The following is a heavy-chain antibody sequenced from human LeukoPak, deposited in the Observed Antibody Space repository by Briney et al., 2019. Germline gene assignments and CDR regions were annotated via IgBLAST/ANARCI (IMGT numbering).Heavy chain of an antibody. D-gene: IGHD3-16*02. J-gene: IGHJ3*02. V-gene: IGHV3-33*01. CDR1: GFTFSSYG. CDR3: ARAHYDYVWGSYRPNDAFDI. CDR2: IWYDGSNK. Sequence: GGSLRLSCAASGFTFSSYGMHWVCQAPGKGLEWVAVIWYDGSNKYYADSVKGRFTISRNNSKNTLYLQMNSLRAEDTAVYYCARAHYDYVWGSYRPNDAFDIWGQGTMVTVSS.